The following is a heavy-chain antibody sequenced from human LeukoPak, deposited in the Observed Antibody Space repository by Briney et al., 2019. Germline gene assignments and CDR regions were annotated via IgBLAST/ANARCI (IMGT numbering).Heavy chain of an antibody. CDR3: ARSGPVRGYSHGEIYFVY. D-gene: IGHD1-26*01. V-gene: IGHV5-51*01. CDR2: TYPGDSDT. J-gene: IGHJ4*02. Sequence: GKSLPIPGQCSGYSFTNYWIGWVRHMPGQGLEWMGKTYPGDSDTRYSPSFQGQVTHSADKTISTACIQWSRLQASGTAISYRARSGPVRGYSHGEIYFVYWGRRTLVTVSS. CDR1: GYSFTNYW.